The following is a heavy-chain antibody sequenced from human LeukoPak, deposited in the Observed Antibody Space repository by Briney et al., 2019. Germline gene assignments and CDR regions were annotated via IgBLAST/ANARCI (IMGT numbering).Heavy chain of an antibody. Sequence: SETLSLTCTVSGGSISSYYWSWIRQPAGKGLEWIGRIYTSGCTNYNPSLKSRVTMSVDTSKNQFSLKLSSVTAADTAVYYCARVVGSWDYYYYMDVWGKGTTVTVSS. CDR2: IYTSGCT. CDR3: ARVVGSWDYYYYMDV. D-gene: IGHD6-13*01. V-gene: IGHV4-4*07. J-gene: IGHJ6*03. CDR1: GGSISSYY.